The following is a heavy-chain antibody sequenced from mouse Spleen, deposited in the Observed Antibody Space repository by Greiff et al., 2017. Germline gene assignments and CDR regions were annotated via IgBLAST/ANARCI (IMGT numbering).Heavy chain of an antibody. CDR2: INPSSGYT. J-gene: IGHJ1*01. D-gene: IGHD1-1*01. V-gene: IGHV1-7*01. CDR3: ARDYYCSSYWYFDV. Sequence: QVQLKESGAELAKPGASVKLSCKASGYTFTSYWMHWVKQRPGQGLEWIGYINPSSGYTKYNQKFKDKATLTADNSSSTAYMQLSSLTYEDSAVYYCARDYYCSSYWYFDVWGAGTTVTVSS. CDR1: GYTFTSYW.